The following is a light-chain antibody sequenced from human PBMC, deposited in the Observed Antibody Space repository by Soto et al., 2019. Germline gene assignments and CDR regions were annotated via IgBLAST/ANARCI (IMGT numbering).Light chain of an antibody. CDR1: QSVCSRC. J-gene: IGKJ1*01. CDR2: GAS. Sequence: ETVLTQSPGTLSLSPGERVTLSCRTSQSVCSRCFAWYQQKPGQSPRLLIYGASTRATGIPDRFSGSGSGTGVPLTISGLEPEEVAVYYCQHYGTTPWTLGQGTKVAIK. V-gene: IGKV3-20*01. CDR3: QHYGTTPWT.